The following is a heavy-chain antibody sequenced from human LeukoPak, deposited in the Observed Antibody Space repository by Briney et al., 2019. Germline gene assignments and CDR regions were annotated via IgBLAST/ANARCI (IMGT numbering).Heavy chain of an antibody. J-gene: IGHJ5*02. Sequence: PSETLSLTCTVSGGSISSYYWSWIRQPPGKGLEWIGYIYYSGSTNYNPSLKSRVTISVDTSKNQFSLKLSSVTAADAAVYYCARDEYNWFDPWGQGTLVTVSS. CDR1: GGSISSYY. V-gene: IGHV4-59*01. CDR3: ARDEYNWFDP. CDR2: IYYSGST.